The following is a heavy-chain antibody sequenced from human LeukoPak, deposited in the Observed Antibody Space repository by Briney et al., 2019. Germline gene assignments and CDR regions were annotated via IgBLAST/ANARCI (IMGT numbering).Heavy chain of an antibody. CDR1: GFTFSSYW. D-gene: IGHD2-2*01. Sequence: PGGSLRLSCAASGFTFSSYWMNWARQAPGKGLEWVASINHNGNVNYYADSVKGRFTISRDNSKNTLYLQMNSLRAEDTAVYYCAKESVPAALYYYYGMDVWGQGTTVTVSS. V-gene: IGHV3-7*01. CDR3: AKESVPAALYYYYGMDV. J-gene: IGHJ6*02. CDR2: INHNGNVN.